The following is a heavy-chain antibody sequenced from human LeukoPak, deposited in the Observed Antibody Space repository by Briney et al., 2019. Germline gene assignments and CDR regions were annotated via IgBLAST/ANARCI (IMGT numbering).Heavy chain of an antibody. D-gene: IGHD5-24*01. CDR3: ARGRDGYNYYYYYNMEV. CDR1: GFTFSNYG. Sequence: GGSLRLSCAASGFTFSNYGMYWVRQAPGKGLEWLAIMWYDGSIRYYADSAKGRFTISRDNSKNTVFLQMNSLRAEDTAVYYCARGRDGYNYYYYYNMEVWGKGPRSPSP. J-gene: IGHJ6*03. V-gene: IGHV3-33*02. CDR2: MWYDGSIR.